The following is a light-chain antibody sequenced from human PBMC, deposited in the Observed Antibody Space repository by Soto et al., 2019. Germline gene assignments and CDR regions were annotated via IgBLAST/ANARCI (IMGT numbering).Light chain of an antibody. V-gene: IGKV1-8*01. CDR1: QGIRSY. CDR2: AAS. J-gene: IGKJ1*01. CDR3: QQYYSYPRT. Sequence: IQMTQSPSSLSASVGDRVTITGRASQGIRSYLAWYQQKQGKAPKRXIYAASTLQSGVPSRFSGSGSGTDFTLTISCLQSEDFATYYCQQYYSYPRTFGQGTKVDIK.